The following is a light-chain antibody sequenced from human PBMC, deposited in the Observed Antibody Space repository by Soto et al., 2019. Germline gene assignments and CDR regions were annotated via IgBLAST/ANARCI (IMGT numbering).Light chain of an antibody. J-gene: IGKJ1*01. CDR3: QQYGSSRT. Sequence: EIVVTQSPGTLSLSPGERATLSCRASQSVSNNYLACYQQKPGQAPRLLIYGASNRATGIPDRFSGSGYGTECTLTITRLEPESFAVCYCQQYGSSRTLGQGTTV. CDR2: GAS. CDR1: QSVSNNY. V-gene: IGKV3-20*01.